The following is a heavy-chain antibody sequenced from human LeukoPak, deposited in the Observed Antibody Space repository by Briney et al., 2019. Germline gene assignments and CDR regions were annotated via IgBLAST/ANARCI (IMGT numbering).Heavy chain of an antibody. CDR1: GFTFSSYG. V-gene: IGHV3-23*01. CDR2: ISGSGGST. D-gene: IGHD6-13*01. CDR3: AKVLVGAGRIAAAGTRGSYYFDY. J-gene: IGHJ4*02. Sequence: GGSLRLSCAASGFTFSSYGMHWVRQAPGKGLEWVSAISGSGGSTYYADSVKGRFTISRDNSKNTLYLQMNSLRAEDTAVYYCAKVLVGAGRIAAAGTRGSYYFDYWGQGTLVTVSS.